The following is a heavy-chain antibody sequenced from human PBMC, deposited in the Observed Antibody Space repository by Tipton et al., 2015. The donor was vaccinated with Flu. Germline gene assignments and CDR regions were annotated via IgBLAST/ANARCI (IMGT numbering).Heavy chain of an antibody. Sequence: TLSLTCTVSGDSLRSYYWGWIRQPPGKGLEWIGNIHRSGDTHHNPSLKSRVTISVDTSKNQFSLKLSSVTAADTAVYYCARRDYSNYVSEPKNWFHPWGQGTLVTVSS. CDR3: ARRDYSNYVSEPKNWFHP. CDR1: GDSLRSYY. D-gene: IGHD4-11*01. J-gene: IGHJ5*02. V-gene: IGHV4-38-2*02. CDR2: IHRSGDT.